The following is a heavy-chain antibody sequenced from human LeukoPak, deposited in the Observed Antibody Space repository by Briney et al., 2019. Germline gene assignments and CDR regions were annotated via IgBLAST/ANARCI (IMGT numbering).Heavy chain of an antibody. CDR2: ISSSGSTI. CDR1: GFTFSSYE. J-gene: IGHJ3*02. D-gene: IGHD2-15*01. Sequence: GGSLRLSCAASGFTFSSYEMNWVRQAPGKVLEWVSYISSSGSTIYYADSVKGRFTISRDNAKNSLYLQMNSLRAEDTAVYYCARVNSVVVGAFDIWGQGTMVTVSS. V-gene: IGHV3-48*03. CDR3: ARVNSVVVGAFDI.